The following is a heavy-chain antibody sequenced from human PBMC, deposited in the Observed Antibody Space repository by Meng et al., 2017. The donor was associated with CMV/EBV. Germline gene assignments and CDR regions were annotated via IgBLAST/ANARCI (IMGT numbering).Heavy chain of an antibody. Sequence: FTGYYIHWGRQAPGQGLEWMGWINPNSGGTNYAQKFQGRVTMTRDTSISTAYMELSRLRSDDTAVYYCARVAYYDILTGYDNWFDPWGQGTLVTVSS. CDR2: INPNSGGT. CDR1: FTGYY. CDR3: ARVAYYDILTGYDNWFDP. J-gene: IGHJ5*02. V-gene: IGHV1-2*02. D-gene: IGHD3-9*01.